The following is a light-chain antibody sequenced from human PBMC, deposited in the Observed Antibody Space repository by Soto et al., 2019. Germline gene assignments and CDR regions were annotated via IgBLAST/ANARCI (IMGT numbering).Light chain of an antibody. J-gene: IGKJ1*01. CDR1: QSVSSN. Sequence: EIVLTQSPGTLSLSPGERATLSCRASQSVSSNLAWYQQKPGQAPRLLIYGASTRATGIPARFSGSGSGTEFTLTISSLQSEDFAVYYCQQYNNWPPGWTFGQGTKVDIK. CDR2: GAS. CDR3: QQYNNWPPGWT. V-gene: IGKV3-15*01.